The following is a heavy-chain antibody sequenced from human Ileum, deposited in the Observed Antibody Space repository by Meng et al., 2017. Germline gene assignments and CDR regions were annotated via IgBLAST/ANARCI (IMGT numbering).Heavy chain of an antibody. J-gene: IGHJ4*02. CDR1: GGSSSSGGYY. D-gene: IGHD1-1*01. CDR2: IYDSGST. V-gene: IGHV4-31*03. CDR3: ARGGTAYFDY. Sequence: QVQLQESGPGLVKPSQTLSLTCTVSGGSSSSGGYYWSWIRQHPGKGLEWIGYIYDSGSTYYHPSLKSRIAISGDTSKNQFSLNLSSVTAADTAVYYCARGGTAYFDYWGQGTLVTVSS.